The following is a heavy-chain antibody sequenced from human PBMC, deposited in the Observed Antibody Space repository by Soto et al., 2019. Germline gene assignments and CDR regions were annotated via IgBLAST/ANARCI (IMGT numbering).Heavy chain of an antibody. D-gene: IGHD4-17*01. CDR3: ARGRWEYGDYGRGWTFDY. J-gene: IGHJ4*02. CDR2: ISAYNGNT. V-gene: IGHV1-18*04. Sequence: GASVKVSCKASGYTFTSYGISWVRQAPGQGLEWMGWISAYNGNTNYAQKLQGRVTMTTDTSTSTAYMELRSLRSDDTAVYYCARGRWEYGDYGRGWTFDYSSQGAVVTV. CDR1: GYTFTSYG.